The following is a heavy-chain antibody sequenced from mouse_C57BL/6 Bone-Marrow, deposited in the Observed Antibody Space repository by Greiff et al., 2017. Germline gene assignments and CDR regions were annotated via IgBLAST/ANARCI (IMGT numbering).Heavy chain of an antibody. Sequence: EVKLMESGGGLVQPGGSLKLSCAASGFTFSDYGMAWVRQAPRKGPEWVAFISNLAYSIYYAVTVTGRFTISRENAKNTLYLEMSSLRSEDTAMYYCAKGDWFAYWGQGTLVTVSA. CDR2: ISNLAYSI. CDR1: GFTFSDYG. V-gene: IGHV5-15*01. CDR3: AKGDWFAY. J-gene: IGHJ3*01.